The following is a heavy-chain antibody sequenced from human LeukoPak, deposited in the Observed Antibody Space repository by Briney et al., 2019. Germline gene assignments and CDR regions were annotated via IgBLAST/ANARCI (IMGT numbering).Heavy chain of an antibody. Sequence: PGGSLRLSCAASGFTVSSNYMSWVRQAPGKGLEWVSVIYSGGSTYYADSVKGRFTISRDNSKNTLYLQMNSLRAEDTAVYYCARVLLGIRDHYFDYWGQGTLVTVSS. CDR3: ARVLLGIRDHYFDY. V-gene: IGHV3-53*01. J-gene: IGHJ4*02. D-gene: IGHD7-27*01. CDR1: GFTVSSNY. CDR2: IYSGGST.